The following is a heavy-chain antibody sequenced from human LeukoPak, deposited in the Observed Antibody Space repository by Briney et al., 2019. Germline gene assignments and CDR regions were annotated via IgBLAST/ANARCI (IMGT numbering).Heavy chain of an antibody. CDR1: GSTFSSYS. CDR3: ARGRQYQLLWGY. V-gene: IGHV3-21*01. D-gene: IGHD2-2*01. J-gene: IGHJ4*02. Sequence: PLGSLRLSCAASGSTFSSYSMNWVRQAPGKGLEWVSSISSSSSYIYYADSVKGRFTISRDNAKNSLYLQMNSLRAEDTAVYYCARGRQYQLLWGYWGQGTLVTVSS. CDR2: ISSSSSYI.